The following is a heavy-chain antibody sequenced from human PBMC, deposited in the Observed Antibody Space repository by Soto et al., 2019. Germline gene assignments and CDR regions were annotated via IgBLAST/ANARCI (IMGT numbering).Heavy chain of an antibody. D-gene: IGHD5-12*01. J-gene: IGHJ6*02. CDR3: ARGIYSGYDYYYYGMDG. V-gene: IGHV1-69*13. CDR1: GGTFSSYA. Sequence: SVKVSCTASGGTFSSYAISWVRQAPGQGLEWMGGIIPIFGTANYAQKFQGRVTITADESTSTAYMELSSLRSEDTAVYYCARGIYSGYDYYYYGMDGWGQGTTGTGSS. CDR2: IIPIFGTA.